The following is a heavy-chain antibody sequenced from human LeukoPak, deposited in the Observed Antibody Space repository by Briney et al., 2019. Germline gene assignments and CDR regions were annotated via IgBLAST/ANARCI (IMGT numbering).Heavy chain of an antibody. V-gene: IGHV3-30*02. Sequence: GGSLRLSCAASGFTFSSYGMHWVRQAPGKGLEWVAFIRYDGSNEYYADSAKGRFTISRDNSKNTLYLQMNSLRAEDTAVYYCAKVGYSYGHSWGQGTLVTVSS. CDR3: AKVGYSYGHS. D-gene: IGHD5-18*01. CDR1: GFTFSSYG. CDR2: IRYDGSNE. J-gene: IGHJ4*02.